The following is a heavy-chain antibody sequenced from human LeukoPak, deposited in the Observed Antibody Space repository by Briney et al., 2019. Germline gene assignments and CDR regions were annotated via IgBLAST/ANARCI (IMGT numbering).Heavy chain of an antibody. CDR1: GFTSGITFSNAW. CDR3: ARDLGYSSPPDT. CDR2: VSSSTNYT. Sequence: PGKSLRLSCAASGFTSGITFSNAWMTWVRQAPGKGLEWVSYVSSSTNYTKYEDSVKGRFTVSRDNTKNSLYLQMNSLRAEDTAVYYCARDLGYSSPPDTWGQGTLVTVSS. V-gene: IGHV3-11*06. J-gene: IGHJ5*02. D-gene: IGHD6-19*01.